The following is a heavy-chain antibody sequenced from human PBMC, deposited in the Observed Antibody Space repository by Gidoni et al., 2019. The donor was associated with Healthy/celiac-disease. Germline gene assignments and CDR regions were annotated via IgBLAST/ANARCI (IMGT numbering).Heavy chain of an antibody. CDR2: ISWDGGST. Sequence: EVQLVESGGVVVQPGGSLRLSCAASGFTFDDYAMHWVRQAPGKGLEWVSLISWDGGSTYYADSVKGRFTISRDNSKNSLYLQMNSLRAEDTALYYCAKDISHYGSGAGYWGQGTLVTVSS. V-gene: IGHV3-43D*04. CDR3: AKDISHYGSGAGY. D-gene: IGHD3-10*01. CDR1: GFTFDDYA. J-gene: IGHJ4*02.